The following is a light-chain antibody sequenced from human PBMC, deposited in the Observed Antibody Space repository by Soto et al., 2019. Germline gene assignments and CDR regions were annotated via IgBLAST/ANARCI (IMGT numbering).Light chain of an antibody. V-gene: IGKV1-5*01. Sequence: DIQMTQSPSTLSASVGDRLTITCRASQSISSWLAWYQQKPGKAPKLLIYDASSLESGVPSRFSGSGSGTGFTLTISSLQPDDFATYYCQQYNSYWTFGQGTKVEIK. CDR3: QQYNSYWT. J-gene: IGKJ1*01. CDR1: QSISSW. CDR2: DAS.